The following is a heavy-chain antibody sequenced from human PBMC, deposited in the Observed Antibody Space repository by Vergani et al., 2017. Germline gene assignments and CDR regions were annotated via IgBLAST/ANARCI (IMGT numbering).Heavy chain of an antibody. D-gene: IGHD3-9*01. V-gene: IGHV2-5*01. CDR3: VHRLGYFDWDGAFDV. Sequence: QITLRESGPTLVKPTQTLTLTCTFSGFSLTTGGEGVGWIRQPPGRALEWHAFVYWNDDERYSPSLKSRVTITKDTSKNEVILTMATMDPVDTATYYCVHRLGYFDWDGAFDVWGPGTMVTGSS. J-gene: IGHJ3*01. CDR1: GFSLTTGGEG. CDR2: VYWNDDE.